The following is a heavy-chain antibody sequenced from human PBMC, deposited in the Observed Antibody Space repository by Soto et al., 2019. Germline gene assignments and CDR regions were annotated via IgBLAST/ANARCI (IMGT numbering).Heavy chain of an antibody. CDR2: IQSGGPT. V-gene: IGHV3-66*01. Sequence: PGGSLRLSCAASGFTVSSKYMSWVRQAPGKGLEWVSLIQSGGPTYYADSVKGRFTISRDTSENTLHLQMDSLRAEDTAVYYYDSRGYYYGVYYYGRDVWGKGPTVTVSS. D-gene: IGHD3-22*01. J-gene: IGHJ6*04. CDR1: GFTVSSKY. CDR3: DSRGYYYGVYYYGRDV.